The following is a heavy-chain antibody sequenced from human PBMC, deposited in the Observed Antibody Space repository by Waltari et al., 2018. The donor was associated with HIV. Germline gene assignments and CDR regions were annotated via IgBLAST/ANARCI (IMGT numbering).Heavy chain of an antibody. CDR1: GGSLSDYY. Sequence: QVQLQEAGPGLVKPSETLSLTCAVPGGSLSDYYWSWIRQPPGKGLVWIGYMYYTGSTKYNPSLKSRVTISLDTSKSQVSLRLSSVTAADSAVYYCARTVRYFGNMDVWGQGTTVTVSS. D-gene: IGHD3-9*01. V-gene: IGHV4-59*01. CDR2: MYYTGST. J-gene: IGHJ6*02. CDR3: ARTVRYFGNMDV.